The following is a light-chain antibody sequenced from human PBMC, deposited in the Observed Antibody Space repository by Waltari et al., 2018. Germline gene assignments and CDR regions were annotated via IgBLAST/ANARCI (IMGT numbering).Light chain of an antibody. CDR1: SGSIASNY. CDR2: EDN. V-gene: IGLV6-57*02. J-gene: IGLJ7*01. CDR3: QSYDSNNHVV. Sequence: NFMLTQPHSVSESPGRTVTISCTGSSGSIASNYVQWYQQRPGSAPTTVSFEDNQSPSGVPDRFSGSIDRSSNTASLTISGLKTEDEADYYCQSYDSNNHVVFGGGTQLTVL.